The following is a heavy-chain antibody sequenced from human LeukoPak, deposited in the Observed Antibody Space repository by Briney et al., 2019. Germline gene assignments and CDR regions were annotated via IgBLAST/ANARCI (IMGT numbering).Heavy chain of an antibody. Sequence: GGSLRLSCAASGFTFSNFWMTWVRQAPGKGLEWVAIIKQGGSQKYYVDSVKGRFTISRDNARNSLYLQMNSLRAEDTAVYWAVAGTTYWGQGTLVTVSS. V-gene: IGHV3-7*05. D-gene: IGHD6-19*01. CDR3: VAGTTY. CDR1: GFTFSNFW. CDR2: IKQGGSQK. J-gene: IGHJ4*02.